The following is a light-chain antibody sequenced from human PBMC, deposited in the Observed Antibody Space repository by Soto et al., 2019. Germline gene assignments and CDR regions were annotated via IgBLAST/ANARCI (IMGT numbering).Light chain of an antibody. J-gene: IGLJ3*02. V-gene: IGLV8-61*01. Sequence: QTVVTQEPSFSVSPGGTVTLTCGLSSGSVSTSYYPSWYQQTPGQAPRTLIYNTNTRSSGVPGRFSGSILGNKAALTIAGAQADDESDYYCVLYMGSGISVLGGGTKVTVL. CDR1: SGSVSTSYY. CDR2: NTN. CDR3: VLYMGSGISV.